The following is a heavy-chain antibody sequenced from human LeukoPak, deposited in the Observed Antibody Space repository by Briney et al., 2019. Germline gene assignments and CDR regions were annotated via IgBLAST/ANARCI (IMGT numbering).Heavy chain of an antibody. CDR2: ISGSATPT. Sequence: QPGGSLRLSCGASGFTFSSFAMSWVRQAPVKGLELGSTISGSATPTYYADPVKGRFIISRDNSKSTVYLQMNSLRAEDTAVYYCARQVGASWFDPWGQGTLVTVSS. CDR3: ARQVGASWFDP. V-gene: IGHV3-23*01. J-gene: IGHJ5*02. CDR1: GFTFSSFA. D-gene: IGHD1-26*01.